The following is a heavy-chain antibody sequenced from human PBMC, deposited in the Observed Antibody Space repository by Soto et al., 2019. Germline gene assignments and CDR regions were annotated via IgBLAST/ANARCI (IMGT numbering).Heavy chain of an antibody. CDR3: ARWGNWKVADN. D-gene: IGHD3-16*01. CDR2: IWYDGSNK. Sequence: QVQLVESGGGVVQPGMSLRLSCTASGFTFSSHGMHWVRQAPDKGLAWVAVIWYDGSNKYYADSVKGRFTISRDNSNNMLYLEMNSLRVEDTAVYYCARWGNWKVADNWGQGTLVTVSS. CDR1: GFTFSSHG. J-gene: IGHJ4*02. V-gene: IGHV3-33*01.